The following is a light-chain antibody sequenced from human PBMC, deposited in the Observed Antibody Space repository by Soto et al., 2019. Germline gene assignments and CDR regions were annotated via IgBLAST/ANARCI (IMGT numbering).Light chain of an antibody. J-gene: IGKJ3*01. CDR2: EAS. V-gene: IGKV3-15*01. Sequence: EIVMTQSPGTLSVSPGERATLSCRASQSVRSNLAWYQQKPGQAPRLLIYEASTRATGIPARFSGSGSGTEFTLTISSLQSEDFAVYHCQQYNNWPPFTFGPGTKEDIK. CDR3: QQYNNWPPFT. CDR1: QSVRSN.